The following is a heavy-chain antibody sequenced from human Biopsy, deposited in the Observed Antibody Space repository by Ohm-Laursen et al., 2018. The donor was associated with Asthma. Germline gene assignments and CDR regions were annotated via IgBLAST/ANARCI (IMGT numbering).Heavy chain of an antibody. Sequence: ASVKVSCKTSGYTFNSAGTTWVRQAPGQGLEWMGWISVYNGNTKVAQKLQDRVTMITDTSTSTAYMELRSLRSDDTAVYFCARAVDYSHYYGIDVWGQGTTVTVS. J-gene: IGHJ6*02. D-gene: IGHD3-10*01. V-gene: IGHV1-18*01. CDR2: ISVYNGNT. CDR1: GYTFNSAG. CDR3: ARAVDYSHYYGIDV.